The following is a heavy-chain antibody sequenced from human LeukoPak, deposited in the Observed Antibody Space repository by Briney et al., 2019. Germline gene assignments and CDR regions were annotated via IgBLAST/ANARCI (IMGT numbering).Heavy chain of an antibody. CDR2: INPSGGST. CDR3: ARDHANSSGWYLYYYYYYMDV. D-gene: IGHD6-19*01. CDR1: GYTFTSYY. V-gene: IGHV1-46*01. J-gene: IGHJ6*03. Sequence: ASVKVSCKASGYTFTSYYMHWVRQAPGQGLEWMGIINPSGGSTSYAQKFQGRVTMTRDMSTSTVYMELSSLRSEDTAVYYCARDHANSSGWYLYYYYYYMDVRGKGTTVTVSS.